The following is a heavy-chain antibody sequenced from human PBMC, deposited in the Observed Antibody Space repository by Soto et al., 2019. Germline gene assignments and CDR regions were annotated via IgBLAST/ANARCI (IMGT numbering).Heavy chain of an antibody. Sequence: QVQLVQSGAEVKKPGSSVKVSCKASGGTFSSYAISWVRQAPGQGLEWMGGIIPIFGTANYAQKFQGRVMITADESTSTAYMELSSLRSEDTAVYYCARYRGSYRPTTPYYFDYWGQGTLVTVSS. CDR3: ARYRGSYRPTTPYYFDY. CDR1: GGTFSSYA. D-gene: IGHD3-16*02. CDR2: IIPIFGTA. J-gene: IGHJ4*02. V-gene: IGHV1-69*01.